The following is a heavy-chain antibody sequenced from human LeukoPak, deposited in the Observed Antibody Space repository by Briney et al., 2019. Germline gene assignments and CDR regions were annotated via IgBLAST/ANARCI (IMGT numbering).Heavy chain of an antibody. J-gene: IGHJ4*02. Sequence: ASVKVSCKASGYTFTSYGISWVRQAPGQGLEWMGWISAYNGNTNYAQKLQGRVTMTTDTSTSTAYMELRSLRSDDTAVYYCARVHYDYVWGSYRYTDTFDYWGQGTLVTVSS. CDR3: ARVHYDYVWGSYRYTDTFDY. V-gene: IGHV1-18*01. CDR1: GYTFTSYG. CDR2: ISAYNGNT. D-gene: IGHD3-16*02.